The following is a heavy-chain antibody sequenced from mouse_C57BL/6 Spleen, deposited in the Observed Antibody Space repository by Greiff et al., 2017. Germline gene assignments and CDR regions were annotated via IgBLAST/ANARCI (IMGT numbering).Heavy chain of an antibody. CDR1: GYTFTSYW. CDR3: ARRSYYSSPCAY. J-gene: IGHJ3*01. V-gene: IGHV1-59*01. D-gene: IGHD2-5*01. Sequence: QVQLQQPGAELVRPGTSVKLSCKASGYTFTSYWMHWVQQRPGQGLEWIGVIDPSDSYTNYNQKFKVKARLTLDTSSSTAYMQLSSLSSEDSAVYYCARRSYYSSPCAYWGQGTLVTVSA. CDR2: IDPSDSYT.